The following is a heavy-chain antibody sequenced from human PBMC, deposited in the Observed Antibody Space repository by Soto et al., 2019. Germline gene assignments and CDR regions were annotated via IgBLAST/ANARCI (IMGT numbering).Heavy chain of an antibody. D-gene: IGHD1-26*01. Sequence: QPGGSLSLSCVASGVPSADHGIHGVRQAPGQGLEWVSGIIWNNGNTDDADSVKGRFTNSRDNAKKSMYLQMNSLRAEDTAFYYCLKDIEPGRAHHWGQGTLGTLSP. J-gene: IGHJ5*02. CDR1: GVPSADHG. CDR2: IIWNNGNT. CDR3: LKDIEPGRAHH. V-gene: IGHV3-9*02.